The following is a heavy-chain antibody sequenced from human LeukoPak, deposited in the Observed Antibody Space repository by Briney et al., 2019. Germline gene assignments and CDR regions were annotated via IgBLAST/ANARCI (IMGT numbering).Heavy chain of an antibody. D-gene: IGHD3-10*01. J-gene: IGHJ2*01. CDR1: GFSVGTKY. CDR2: LYSGGDT. V-gene: IGHV3-53*01. CDR3: ARVGDHYHWNFDL. Sequence: PGGSLTLSCAASGFSVGTKYMNWVRQAPGKGLEWISILYSGGDTYYADSVKGRFTISRDNSRNTLSLQMNSLGVEDTAVYYCARVGDHYHWNFDLWGRGTLVTVSS.